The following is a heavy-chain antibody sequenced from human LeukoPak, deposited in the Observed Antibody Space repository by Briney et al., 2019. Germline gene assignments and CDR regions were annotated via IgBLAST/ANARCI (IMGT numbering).Heavy chain of an antibody. D-gene: IGHD1-1*01. V-gene: IGHV3-30*18. CDR1: GFTFSSHG. CDR3: SKEKYNWNDYYDY. Sequence: GGSLRLSCAASGFTFSSHGMHWVRQAPGQGLEWVAVISYDGSKKYYADSVKGRFTISRDNAKNTVYLQMNSLRAEDTAVYYCSKEKYNWNDYYDYWGQGTLVSVSS. CDR2: ISYDGSKK. J-gene: IGHJ4*02.